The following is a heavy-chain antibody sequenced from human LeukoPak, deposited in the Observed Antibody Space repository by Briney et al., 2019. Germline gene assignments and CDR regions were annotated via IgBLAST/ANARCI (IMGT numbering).Heavy chain of an antibody. CDR2: MRGSGGST. Sequence: GGALRLSCADSRFTFSSYAMSWVRQAPGKGREWVSAMRGSGGSTYYADSVEGSLTISRDNSKNTLYLQMNSMRAEDRAVYYCAKALRLWDYYYSMDVWGQGTTVTVSS. CDR1: RFTFSSYA. V-gene: IGHV3-23*01. CDR3: AKALRLWDYYYSMDV. J-gene: IGHJ6*02. D-gene: IGHD4-17*01.